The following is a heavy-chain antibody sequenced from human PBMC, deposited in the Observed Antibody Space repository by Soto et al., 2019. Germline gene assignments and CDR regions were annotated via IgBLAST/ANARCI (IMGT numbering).Heavy chain of an antibody. V-gene: IGHV1-3*01. CDR3: ARVKGITGTTDYYYYGRDV. Sequence: ASVKVSCKASGYTFTSYAMHWVRQAPGQRLEWMGWINAGNGNTKYSQKFQGRVTITRDTSASTAYMELSSLRSEDTAVYYCARVKGITGTTDYYYYGRDVWGQGTTVTVSS. CDR2: INAGNGNT. D-gene: IGHD1-7*01. J-gene: IGHJ6*02. CDR1: GYTFTSYA.